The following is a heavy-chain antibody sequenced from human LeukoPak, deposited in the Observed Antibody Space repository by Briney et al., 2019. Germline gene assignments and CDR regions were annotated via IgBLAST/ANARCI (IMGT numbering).Heavy chain of an antibody. J-gene: IGHJ6*03. V-gene: IGHV1-2*02. Sequence: ASVKVSCKASGYTFTGYYMHWVRQAPGQGLEWMGWINPNSGGTNYAQKFQGRVTMTRDTSISTAYMELSRLRSDDTAGYYCATLGGSGLYYYYYYMDVWGKGTTVTVSS. CDR1: GYTFTGYY. CDR2: INPNSGGT. CDR3: ATLGGSGLYYYYYYMDV. D-gene: IGHD2-15*01.